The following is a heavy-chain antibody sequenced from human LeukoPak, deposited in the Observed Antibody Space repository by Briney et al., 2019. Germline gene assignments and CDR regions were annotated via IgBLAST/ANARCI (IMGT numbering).Heavy chain of an antibody. Sequence: SQTLSLTCTVSGDSISDDYYTWMRQPAGKGLEWIGRIHSGGTTNYNPSLMSRVTLSIDKSKKHISLRLTSVTAADTALYYCARDNGSGYTKGYEHYYYYLDVWGKGTTVTVSS. CDR2: IHSGGTT. CDR3: ARDNGSGYTKGYEHYYYYLDV. D-gene: IGHD3-3*02. J-gene: IGHJ6*03. V-gene: IGHV4-4*07. CDR1: GDSISDDY.